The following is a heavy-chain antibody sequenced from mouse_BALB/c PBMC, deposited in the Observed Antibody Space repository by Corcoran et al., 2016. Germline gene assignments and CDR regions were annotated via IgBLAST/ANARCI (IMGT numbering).Heavy chain of an antibody. CDR3: ARWDWYFDV. V-gene: IGHV14-3*02. J-gene: IGHJ1*01. CDR2: IDPANGNN. Sequence: EVQLQQSGAELVKPGASVKLSCSASGFNIKDTYMHWVKQRPEQGLEWIGRIDPANGNNKYDPKFQDKATITADTSSNTAYLKLSSLTSEDTAVYYCARWDWYFDVWGAGTTVTVSS. CDR1: GFNIKDTY.